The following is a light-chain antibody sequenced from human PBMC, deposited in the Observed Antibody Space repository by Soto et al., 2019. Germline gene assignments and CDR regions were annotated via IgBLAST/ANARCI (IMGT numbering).Light chain of an antibody. CDR1: QTIRSNY. Sequence: EIVLTQSPGTLSLSPGERATLSCRASQTIRSNYLAWYQQRPGQAPRLLIYGASSRATDIPDRFSGSASGTDFTLTILRLEPEDFAVYYCQQYGSSPWTFCQGTKVEVK. CDR2: GAS. CDR3: QQYGSSPWT. V-gene: IGKV3-20*01. J-gene: IGKJ1*01.